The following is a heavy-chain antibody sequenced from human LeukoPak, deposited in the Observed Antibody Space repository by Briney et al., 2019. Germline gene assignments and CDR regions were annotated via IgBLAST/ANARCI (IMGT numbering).Heavy chain of an antibody. Sequence: GGSLRLSCAASGFTFSSSAMSWVRQAPGKGLEWVSAISNNGGYIYYADSVKGRFTISRDNAKNSLYLQMNSLRAEDTAVYYCARAQYCSGGSCYLGSGMDVWGQGTTVTVSS. V-gene: IGHV3-21*01. J-gene: IGHJ6*02. D-gene: IGHD2-15*01. CDR1: GFTFSSSA. CDR2: ISNNGGYI. CDR3: ARAQYCSGGSCYLGSGMDV.